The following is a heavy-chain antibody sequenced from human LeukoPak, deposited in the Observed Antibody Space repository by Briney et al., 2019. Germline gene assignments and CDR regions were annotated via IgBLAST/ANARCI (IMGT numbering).Heavy chain of an antibody. CDR3: ARESRGGLPGAPLDY. D-gene: IGHD2-21*02. CDR2: IIPIFGTA. V-gene: IGHV1-69*13. Sequence: ASVKVSCKASGGTFSSYAISWVRQAPGQGLEWMGGIIPIFGTANYAQRFQGRVTITADESTSTAYMELSSLRSEDTAVYYCARESRGGLPGAPLDYWGQGTLVTVSS. J-gene: IGHJ4*02. CDR1: GGTFSSYA.